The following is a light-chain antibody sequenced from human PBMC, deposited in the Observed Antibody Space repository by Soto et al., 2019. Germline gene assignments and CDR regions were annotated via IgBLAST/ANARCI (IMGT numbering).Light chain of an antibody. J-gene: IGLJ3*02. CDR2: EVA. V-gene: IGLV2-14*01. CDR1: SSDVGAHNY. Sequence: QSALTQPASVSGSPGQSITISCTGTSSDVGAHNYVSWYQQHPGKAPKLLIYEVATRPSGVSNRFSGSKSGDTASLTIYGLQAEDEADYYCSSYIGNNTRVFGGGTKLTVL. CDR3: SSYIGNNTRV.